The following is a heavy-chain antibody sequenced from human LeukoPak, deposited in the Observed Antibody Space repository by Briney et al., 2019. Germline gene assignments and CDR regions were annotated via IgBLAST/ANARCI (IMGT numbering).Heavy chain of an antibody. D-gene: IGHD5-12*01. CDR1: GFTFDDYA. CDR3: AKDSQRNSGYKRVNDY. Sequence: SGGSLRLSCAASGFTFDDYAMHWVRQAPGKGLEWVSGISWNSGSIGYADSVKGRFTISRGNAKNSLYLQMNSLRAEDTTVYYCAKDSQRNSGYKRVNDYWGQGTLVTVSS. J-gene: IGHJ4*02. V-gene: IGHV3-9*01. CDR2: ISWNSGSI.